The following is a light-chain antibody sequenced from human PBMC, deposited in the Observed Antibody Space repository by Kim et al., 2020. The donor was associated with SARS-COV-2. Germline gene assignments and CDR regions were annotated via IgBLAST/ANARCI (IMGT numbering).Light chain of an antibody. J-gene: IGLJ2*01. Sequence: QSVLIQPPSVSGTPGQRVIISCSGKSSNVGRNTVDWYQQFPGTAPKLLIYSNDQRPSGVSDRFSASKSGTSASLAISALQSDDEADYYCATWDDSLSGLLDDGRKGVIFGGGTTLTVL. V-gene: IGLV1-44*01. CDR3: ATWDDSLSGLLDDGRKGVI. CDR1: SSNVGRNT. CDR2: SND.